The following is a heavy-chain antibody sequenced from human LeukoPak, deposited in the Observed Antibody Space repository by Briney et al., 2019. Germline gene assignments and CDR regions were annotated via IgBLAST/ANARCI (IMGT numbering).Heavy chain of an antibody. Sequence: GASVKVSCKASGYTFTSYGISWVRQAPGQGLEWMGWISAYNGNTNYAQKLQGRVTMTTDTSTSTAYMELRSLRSDDTAAYYCARDSTFYGDYEGGWFDPWGQGTLVTVSS. CDR1: GYTFTSYG. D-gene: IGHD4-17*01. CDR3: ARDSTFYGDYEGGWFDP. CDR2: ISAYNGNT. V-gene: IGHV1-18*01. J-gene: IGHJ5*02.